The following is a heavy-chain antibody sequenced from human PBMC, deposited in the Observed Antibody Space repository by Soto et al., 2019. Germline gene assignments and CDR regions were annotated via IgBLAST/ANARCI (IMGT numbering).Heavy chain of an antibody. D-gene: IGHD6-6*01. Sequence: SVKVSCKAPGVTFNSYSICWVCHAPGQGLEWMGGIIPIFGTANYAQKFQGRVTITADESTSTAYMELSSLRSEDTAVYYCARVVSSSSANWFDPWGQGTLVTVSS. CDR3: ARVVSSSSANWFDP. J-gene: IGHJ5*02. V-gene: IGHV1-69*13. CDR1: GVTFNSYS. CDR2: IIPIFGTA.